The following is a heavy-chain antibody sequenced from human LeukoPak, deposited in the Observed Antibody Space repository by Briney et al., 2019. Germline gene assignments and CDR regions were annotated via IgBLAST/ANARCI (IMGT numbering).Heavy chain of an antibody. CDR2: INPNSGGI. D-gene: IGHD3-16*01. Sequence: ASVTVSCKASGYTFTGYYIHWVRQAPGQGLEWMGWINPNSGGINYAQKVQGRVTMTRDTSTSTAYMELSRLRSDDTAVYYCARDISPTLRLGGDYYYYGMDVWGQGTTVTVSS. CDR1: GYTFTGYY. CDR3: ARDISPTLRLGGDYYYYGMDV. V-gene: IGHV1-2*02. J-gene: IGHJ6*02.